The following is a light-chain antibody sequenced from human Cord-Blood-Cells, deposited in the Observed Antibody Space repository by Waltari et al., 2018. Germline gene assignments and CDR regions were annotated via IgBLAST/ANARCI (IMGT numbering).Light chain of an antibody. Sequence: QSVLTQPPSASGTPGQRVTISFSGSSSNIGRNSVYWYQQLPGTAPKLLIYRNNQRPSGVPDRFSGSKSGTSASLAISGLRSEDEADYYCAAWDDSLSGWVFGGGTKLTVL. V-gene: IGLV1-47*01. J-gene: IGLJ3*02. CDR1: SSNIGRNS. CDR2: RNN. CDR3: AAWDDSLSGWV.